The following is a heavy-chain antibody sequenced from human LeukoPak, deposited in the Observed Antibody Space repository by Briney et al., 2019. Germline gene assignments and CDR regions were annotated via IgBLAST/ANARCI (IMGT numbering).Heavy chain of an antibody. D-gene: IGHD2-2*01. CDR3: ARYCGSSRCPFYYHMDV. CDR2: ISSGSSYI. J-gene: IGHJ6*03. CDR1: GFTVSSNY. Sequence: GGSLRLSCAASGFTVSSNYMSWVRQAPGKGPEWVSSISSGSSYIYYADSLKGRFTISRDDAKNSLYLQMNSLRDEDTAVYYCARYCGSSRCPFYYHMDVWGKGTTVTVSS. V-gene: IGHV3-21*01.